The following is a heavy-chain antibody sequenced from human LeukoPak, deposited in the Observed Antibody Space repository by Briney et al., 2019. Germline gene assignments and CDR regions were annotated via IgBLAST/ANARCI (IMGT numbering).Heavy chain of an antibody. CDR3: ARDVPPSWGTTRRGWFDP. CDR2: IYYSGST. J-gene: IGHJ5*02. CDR1: GGSISSSSYY. Sequence: PSETLSLTCTVSGGSISSSSYYWGWIRQPPGKGLEWIGSIYYSGSTYYNPSLKSRVTISVDTSKNQFSLKLSSVTAADTAVYYCARDVPPSWGTTRRGWFDPWGQGTLVTVSS. V-gene: IGHV4-39*07. D-gene: IGHD2-2*01.